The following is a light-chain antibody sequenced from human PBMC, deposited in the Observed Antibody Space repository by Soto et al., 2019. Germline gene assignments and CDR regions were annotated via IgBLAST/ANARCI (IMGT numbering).Light chain of an antibody. V-gene: IGLV6-57*02. CDR2: EDN. J-gene: IGLJ3*02. CDR3: QAYDYSLTAFV. Sequence: NFMLTQPHSVSESPGKTVTISCTGSSGSIASNYVQWYQQRPGSAPTTVIYEDNQRPSGVPDRFSGSIDSSSNSASLTISGLKTEDEADYYCQAYDYSLTAFVFGGGTKVTVL. CDR1: SGSIASNY.